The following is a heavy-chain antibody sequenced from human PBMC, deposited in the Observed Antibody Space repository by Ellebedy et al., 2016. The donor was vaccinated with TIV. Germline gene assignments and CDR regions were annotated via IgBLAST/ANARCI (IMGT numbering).Heavy chain of an antibody. V-gene: IGHV1-69*13. Sequence: AASVKVSCKASGGTFSSYAINWVRQAPGQGLEWMGGIIPIFGTANYAQKFQGRVTITADESTSTAYMELSSLRSEDTAVYYCAREYFPGGGRQLVRLGYWGQGTLVTVSS. CDR2: IIPIFGTA. D-gene: IGHD6-13*01. J-gene: IGHJ4*02. CDR1: GGTFSSYA. CDR3: AREYFPGGGRQLVRLGY.